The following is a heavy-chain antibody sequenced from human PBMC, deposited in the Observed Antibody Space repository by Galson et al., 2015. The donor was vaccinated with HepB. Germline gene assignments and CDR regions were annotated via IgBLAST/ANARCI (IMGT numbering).Heavy chain of an antibody. CDR1: GFTFSSYS. D-gene: IGHD5-18*01. V-gene: IGHV3-21*01. CDR3: ARFEVQLWALDC. J-gene: IGHJ4*02. Sequence: SLRLSCAASGFTFSSYSMNWVRQAPGKGLEWVSSISSSSSYIYYADSVKGRFTISRDNAKNSLYLQMNSLRAEDTAVYYCARFEVQLWALDCWGQGTLVTVSS. CDR2: ISSSSSYI.